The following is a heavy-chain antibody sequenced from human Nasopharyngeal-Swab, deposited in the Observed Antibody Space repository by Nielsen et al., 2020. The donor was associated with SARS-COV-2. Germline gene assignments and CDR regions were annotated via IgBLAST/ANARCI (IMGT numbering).Heavy chain of an antibody. D-gene: IGHD4-11*01. CDR1: GFTFNSYA. V-gene: IGHV3-23*01. CDR3: AKDTTYTVVTGGYFDS. CDR2: TTGGGFKT. J-gene: IGHJ4*02. Sequence: GESLKISCAASGFTFNSYAINWVRQAPGKGLEWVAATTGGGFKTYYTDSVRGRFTISRDNSNDTLYLQMDSLRAEDTAIYYCAKDTTYTVVTGGYFDSWGRGTLVTVSS.